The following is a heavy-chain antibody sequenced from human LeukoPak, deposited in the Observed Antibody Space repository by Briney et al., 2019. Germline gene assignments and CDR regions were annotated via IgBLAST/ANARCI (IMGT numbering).Heavy chain of an antibody. CDR1: GFTFNNNG. CDR2: ISWNGGST. CDR3: AKDENRGGATPLDY. Sequence: GGSLRLSCAASGFTFNNNGMNWVRQAPGKGLEWVPRISWNGGSTGYADSVKGRFTISRDNSKNSLYLQMNSLRTEDAAFYYCAKDENRGGATPLDYWGQGTLVTVSS. V-gene: IGHV3-43*02. J-gene: IGHJ4*02. D-gene: IGHD1-26*01.